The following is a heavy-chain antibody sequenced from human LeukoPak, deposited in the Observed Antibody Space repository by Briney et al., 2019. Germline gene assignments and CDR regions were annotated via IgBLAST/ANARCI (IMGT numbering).Heavy chain of an antibody. CDR1: GFTFSNYG. J-gene: IGHJ4*02. CDR3: ARPSDGHYAQGGYFDY. CDR2: IWYDENNK. V-gene: IGHV3-33*01. Sequence: GGSLRLSCAASGFTFSNYGMHWVRQAPGKGLEWVTVIWYDENNKYYADSVKGRFTISRDNSKNTLYLQMNSLRVEDTAVYYCARPSDGHYAQGGYFDYWGQGALVTVSS. D-gene: IGHD4-17*01.